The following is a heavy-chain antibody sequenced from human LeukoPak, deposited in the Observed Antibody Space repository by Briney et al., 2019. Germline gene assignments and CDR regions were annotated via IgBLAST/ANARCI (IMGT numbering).Heavy chain of an antibody. V-gene: IGHV1-46*01. J-gene: IGHJ4*02. D-gene: IGHD4/OR15-4a*01. CDR1: GYTFTSYY. CDR3: ARGTNYGDSDC. CDR2: INPSGGTT. Sequence: ASVKVSCKASGYTFTSYYIHWVRQAPGQGLEWMGIINPSGGTTTYTQKFQGRVTMTRDTSTSTVYMELSSLRSEDTAVYYCARGTNYGDSDCWGQGTLVTVSS.